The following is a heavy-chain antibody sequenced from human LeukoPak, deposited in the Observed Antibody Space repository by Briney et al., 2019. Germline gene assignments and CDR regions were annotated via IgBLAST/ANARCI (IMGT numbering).Heavy chain of an antibody. V-gene: IGHV1-8*03. CDR3: ARGLHSSSGPLDY. CDR1: GYTFTSYD. D-gene: IGHD6-6*01. CDR2: MNPNSGNT. J-gene: IGHJ4*02. Sequence: ASVKVSCKASGYTFTSYDINWVRQATGQGLEWMGWMNPNSGNTGYAQKFQGRVTITRNTSISTAYMGLSSLRSEDTAVYYCARGLHSSSGPLDYWGQGTLVTVSS.